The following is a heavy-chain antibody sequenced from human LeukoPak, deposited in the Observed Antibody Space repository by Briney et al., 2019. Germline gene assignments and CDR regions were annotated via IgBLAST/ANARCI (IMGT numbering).Heavy chain of an antibody. CDR3: AKGSMIVVAHDAFDI. V-gene: IGHV3-33*06. CDR2: IWYDGSNK. CDR1: GFTFSSYG. D-gene: IGHD3-22*01. Sequence: GGSLRLSCAASGFTFSSYGMHWVRQAPGKELEWVAVIWYDGSNKYYADSVKGRFTISRDNSKNTLYLQMNSLRAEDTAVYYCAKGSMIVVAHDAFDIWGQGTMVTVSS. J-gene: IGHJ3*02.